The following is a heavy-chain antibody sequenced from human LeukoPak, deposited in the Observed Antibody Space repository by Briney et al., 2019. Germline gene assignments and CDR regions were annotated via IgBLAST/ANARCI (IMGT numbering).Heavy chain of an antibody. CDR2: ISSDGSIT. J-gene: IGHJ4*02. Sequence: GGSLRLSCAASRFTFSTDWMHWVRQAPGKGLVWVSRISSDGSITSYADSVKGRFTISRDNAKDTLYLQMNSLRAEDTAVYYCARHLNYYLDYWGQGTLVTVSS. D-gene: IGHD3-10*01. CDR3: ARHLNYYLDY. V-gene: IGHV3-74*01. CDR1: RFTFSTDW.